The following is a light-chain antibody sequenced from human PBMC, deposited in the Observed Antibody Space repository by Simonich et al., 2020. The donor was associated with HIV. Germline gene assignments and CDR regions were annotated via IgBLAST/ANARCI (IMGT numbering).Light chain of an antibody. CDR3: QQYGSSPYT. CDR2: DAS. V-gene: IGKV3D-20*01. CDR1: QSVSRY. Sequence: EIVLTQSPATLSLSPGERATLSCRASQSVSRYLVWYQQKPGQAPRLLIYDASNRATGVPARSSGSGPRTDFTLTISRLEPQDFAVYYCQQYGSSPYTFGQGTKLEIK. J-gene: IGKJ2*01.